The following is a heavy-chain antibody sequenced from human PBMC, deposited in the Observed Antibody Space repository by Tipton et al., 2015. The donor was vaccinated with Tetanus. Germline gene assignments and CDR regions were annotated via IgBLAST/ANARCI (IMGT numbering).Heavy chain of an antibody. D-gene: IGHD6-19*01. CDR1: GYSFTSYD. V-gene: IGHV1-8*01. Sequence: QLVQSGAEVKKPGASVKVSCKASGYSFTSYDINWVRQATGQGLEWMGWMSPNSGNTGYAQNFQGRVTMTRNTSISTAYMELSSLRSEDTAVYYCATYRSGWYNYFDYWGQGTLVTVSS. CDR2: MSPNSGNT. CDR3: ATYRSGWYNYFDY. J-gene: IGHJ4*02.